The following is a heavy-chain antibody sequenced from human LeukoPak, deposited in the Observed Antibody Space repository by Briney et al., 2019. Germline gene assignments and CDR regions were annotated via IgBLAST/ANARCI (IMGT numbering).Heavy chain of an antibody. CDR3: AREHQVWASYYNY. CDR2: IIPIFGTA. J-gene: IGHJ4*02. Sequence: SVKVSCKASGGTFSSYSISWVRQAPGQGVKWMGRIIPIFGTANYAQKFQGRVTITTDESTSTAYMELSSLRSEDTAVYYCAREHQVWASYYNYWGQGTLVTVSS. V-gene: IGHV1-69*05. D-gene: IGHD3-16*01. CDR1: GGTFSSYS.